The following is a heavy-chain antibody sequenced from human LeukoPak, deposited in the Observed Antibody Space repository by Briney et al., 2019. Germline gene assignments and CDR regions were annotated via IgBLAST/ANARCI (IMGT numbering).Heavy chain of an antibody. CDR1: GDSVSSNSAA. J-gene: IGHJ4*02. V-gene: IGHV6-1*01. Sequence: SQTLSLTCAISGDSVSSNSAAWNWIRQSPSRGLEWRGRTYYRSKWYNDYAVSVKSRITINPDTSKNQFSLQLNSVTPEDTAVYYCARGEPYYYDSSGYPQKYYFDYWGQGTLVTVSS. D-gene: IGHD3-22*01. CDR2: TYYRSKWYN. CDR3: ARGEPYYYDSSGYPQKYYFDY.